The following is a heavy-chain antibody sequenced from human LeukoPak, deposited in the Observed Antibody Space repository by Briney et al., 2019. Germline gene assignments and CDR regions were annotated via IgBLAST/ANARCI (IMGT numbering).Heavy chain of an antibody. CDR1: GFTFSSYS. J-gene: IGHJ4*02. V-gene: IGHV3-48*01. CDR2: ISSSSNTI. D-gene: IGHD5-18*01. CDR3: ARASGYSYGYSDY. Sequence: GGSLRLSCAASGFTFSSYSMNWVRQAPGKGLEWVAYISSSSNTIDSADSVKGRFTISRDNAKNSLYLQVNSLRAEDTAVYYCARASGYSYGYSDYWGQGTLVTVSS.